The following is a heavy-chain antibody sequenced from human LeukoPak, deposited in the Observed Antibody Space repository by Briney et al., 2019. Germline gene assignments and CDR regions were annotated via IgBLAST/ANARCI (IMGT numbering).Heavy chain of an antibody. CDR2: LYSDGTT. CDR3: ARGPGSRGIFDY. J-gene: IGHJ4*02. D-gene: IGHD3-10*01. CDR1: GFIVSNNY. Sequence: GGSLRLSCAASGFIVSNNYMSWVRQAPGKGLEWVSVLYSDGTTYYADSVKGRFTISRDNSKNTLYLQMNNLRAEDTAVYYCARGPGSRGIFDYWGQGTLVTVSS. V-gene: IGHV3-53*01.